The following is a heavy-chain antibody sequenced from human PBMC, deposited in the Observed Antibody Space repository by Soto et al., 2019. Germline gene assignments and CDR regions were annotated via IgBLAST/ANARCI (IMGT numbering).Heavy chain of an antibody. CDR2: IWYDGSNK. CDR3: ARSDCTGAYCYSWPFNYGVDV. Sequence: GGSLRLSCTTSGFTFNTYGMHWVRQAPGKGLEWVAIIWYDGSNKYYVDSVKGRFTISRDNSKNTLYVQMNSLRAEDTALYYCARSDCTGAYCYSWPFNYGVDVWGQGTTVTVSS. CDR1: GFTFNTYG. D-gene: IGHD2-21*02. V-gene: IGHV3-33*08. J-gene: IGHJ6*02.